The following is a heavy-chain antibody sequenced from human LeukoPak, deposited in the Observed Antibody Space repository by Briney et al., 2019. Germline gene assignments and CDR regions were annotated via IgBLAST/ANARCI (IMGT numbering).Heavy chain of an antibody. Sequence: GGSLRLSCAASGFTFSRYWMSWVRQAPGKGREWVANIKQGGSEKYYVDSVKGRFTISRDNAKNSLYLQMNSLRAEDTAVYYCARDSEYSISLYNWFDPWGQGTLVTVSS. J-gene: IGHJ5*02. V-gene: IGHV3-7*01. CDR1: GFTFSRYW. D-gene: IGHD6-6*01. CDR2: IKQGGSEK. CDR3: ARDSEYSISLYNWFDP.